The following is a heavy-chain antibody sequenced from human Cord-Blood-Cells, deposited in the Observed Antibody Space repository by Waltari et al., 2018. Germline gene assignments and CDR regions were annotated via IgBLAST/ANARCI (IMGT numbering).Heavy chain of an antibody. V-gene: IGHV1-46*01. Sequence: QVQLVQSGAEVKKPGASVKVSCKASGYTFTSYYMHWVRQAPGQGLEWMGIINPSGGSTSYAQNCQGRVTMTRDTSTSTVYMELSSLRSEDTAVYYCASVTVGGSYDYWGQGTLVTVSS. J-gene: IGHJ4*02. CDR2: INPSGGST. CDR1: GYTFTSYY. CDR3: ASVTVGGSYDY. D-gene: IGHD1-26*01.